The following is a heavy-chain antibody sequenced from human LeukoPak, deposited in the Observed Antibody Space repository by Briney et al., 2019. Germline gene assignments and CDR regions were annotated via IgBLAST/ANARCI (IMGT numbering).Heavy chain of an antibody. CDR1: GFTFHDYA. CDR3: TSGSDVSWFDH. V-gene: IGHV3-49*04. CDR2: IRSKAYGATT. D-gene: IGHD2-8*01. Sequence: GGSLRLSCTASGFTFHDYAMRWVRQATGKGLEWVGFIRSKAYGATTEYAASVKGRFTISRDDSKSIAYLQMNSLKTEDTSVYYCTSGSDVSWFDHWGQGTLVTVSS. J-gene: IGHJ5*02.